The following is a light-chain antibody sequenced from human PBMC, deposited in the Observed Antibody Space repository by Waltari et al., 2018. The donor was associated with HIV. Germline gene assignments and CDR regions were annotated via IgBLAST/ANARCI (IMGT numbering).Light chain of an antibody. CDR2: RNN. Sequence: QSVLTHPPLGSGSPGQGVLIFCSGRTSNLESNFLNWYQQLPGTAPKLLIYRNNQRPSGVPDRFSGSKSGTSASLAISGLRSEDEADYYCAAWDDSLSGLVFGGGTKLTVL. CDR1: TSNLESNF. V-gene: IGLV1-47*01. CDR3: AAWDDSLSGLV. J-gene: IGLJ3*02.